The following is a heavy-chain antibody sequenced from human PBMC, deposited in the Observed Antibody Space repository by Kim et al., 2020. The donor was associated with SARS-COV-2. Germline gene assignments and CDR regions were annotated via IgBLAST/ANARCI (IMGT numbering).Heavy chain of an antibody. J-gene: IGHJ6*02. CDR3: ARDRAGLIAAANYYGMDV. D-gene: IGHD6-13*01. CDR1: GYTFTSYG. CDR2: ISAYNGNT. Sequence: ASVKVSCKASGYTFTSYGISWVRQAPGQGLEWMGWISAYNGNTNYAQKLQGRVTMTTDTSTSTAYMELRSLRSDDTAVYYCARDRAGLIAAANYYGMDVWGQGTTVTVSS. V-gene: IGHV1-18*01.